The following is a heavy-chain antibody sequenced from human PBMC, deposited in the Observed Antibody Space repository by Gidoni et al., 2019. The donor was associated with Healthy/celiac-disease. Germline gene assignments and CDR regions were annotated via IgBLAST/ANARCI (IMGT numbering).Heavy chain of an antibody. CDR2: SNPSGGST. Sequence: QVQLVQSGAEVKKPGASVKVSCRASGYSFTSYYMHWVRQAPGQGLEWMGISNPSGGSTSYAQKFQGRVTMTRDTSTSTVYMELSSLRSEDTAVYYCARVGVSSGLPPDYWGQGTLVTVSS. CDR1: GYSFTSYY. CDR3: ARVGVSSGLPPDY. V-gene: IGHV1-46*01. J-gene: IGHJ4*02. D-gene: IGHD3-22*01.